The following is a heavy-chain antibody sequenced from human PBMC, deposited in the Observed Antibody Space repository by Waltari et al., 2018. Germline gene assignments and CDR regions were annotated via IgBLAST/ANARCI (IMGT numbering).Heavy chain of an antibody. D-gene: IGHD1-26*01. CDR3: ARGGSSYYDAYGT. V-gene: IGHV4-39*07. J-gene: IGHJ3*02. Sequence: QLQLQESGPGLVKPSETLSLTCTVSGVSFSGDNTYGGWIRQPPGEGLEWVGSIYSTGSTYDKTALKSRVTVSIDTPNNQFSLKLTSVTAADTAVYFCARGGSSYYDAYGTWGQGTMVTVSS. CDR2: IYSTGST. CDR1: GVSFSGDNTY.